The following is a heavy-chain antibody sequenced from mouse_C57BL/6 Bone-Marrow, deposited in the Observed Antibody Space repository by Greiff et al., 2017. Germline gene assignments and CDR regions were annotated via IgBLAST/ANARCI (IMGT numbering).Heavy chain of an antibody. CDR1: GYTFTSYW. J-gene: IGHJ2*01. Sequence: VQLQQPGAELVKPGASVKVSCKASGYTFTSYWMHWVKQRPGQGLEWIGRIHPSDSDTNYNQKFKGKATLTVDKSSSTAYMQLRSLTSEDSAVFYCAIKRAVPHYFDYWGQGTTLTVSS. CDR2: IHPSDSDT. CDR3: AIKRAVPHYFDY. D-gene: IGHD3-1*01. V-gene: IGHV1-74*01.